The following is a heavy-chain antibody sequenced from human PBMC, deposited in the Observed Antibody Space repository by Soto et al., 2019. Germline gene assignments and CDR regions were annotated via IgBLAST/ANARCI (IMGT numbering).Heavy chain of an antibody. Sequence: GGSLRLSCAASGFTFSNAWMSWVRQAPGKGLEWVGRIKSKTDGGTTDYAAPVKGRFTISRGDSKNTLYLQMNSLKTEDTAVYYCTTDGDYGDYHDAFDIWGQGTMVTVSS. D-gene: IGHD4-17*01. V-gene: IGHV3-15*01. CDR3: TTDGDYGDYHDAFDI. J-gene: IGHJ3*02. CDR1: GFTFSNAW. CDR2: IKSKTDGGTT.